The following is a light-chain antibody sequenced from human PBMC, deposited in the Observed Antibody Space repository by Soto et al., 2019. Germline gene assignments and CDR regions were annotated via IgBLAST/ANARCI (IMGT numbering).Light chain of an antibody. V-gene: IGKV3-20*01. J-gene: IGKJ1*01. CDR2: AAS. CDR3: QHYGTSTRT. Sequence: EIVLTHSPGTLSLSPGESATLSCRATQSFSATYLAWYQQKPGQAPRLLIYAASSRATDIPDRFSGSGSGTDFTLAISRLEPEDFAVYWCQHYGTSTRTFGQGTKVEIK. CDR1: QSFSATY.